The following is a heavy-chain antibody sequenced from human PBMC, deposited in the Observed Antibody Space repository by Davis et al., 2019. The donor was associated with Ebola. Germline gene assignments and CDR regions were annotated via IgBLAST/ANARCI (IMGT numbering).Heavy chain of an antibody. J-gene: IGHJ4*02. CDR3: ASMRYGEDIVLMVYAEPYYFDF. V-gene: IGHV3-7*01. CDR1: GFTFSSYW. D-gene: IGHD2-8*01. CDR2: IKQDGSEK. Sequence: PGGSLRLSCAASGFTFSSYWMSWVRQAPGKGLEWVANIKQDGSEKYYVDSVKGRFTISRDNAKNSLYLQMNSMRAEDTAVYYCASMRYGEDIVLMVYAEPYYFDFWRQGALVTVSS.